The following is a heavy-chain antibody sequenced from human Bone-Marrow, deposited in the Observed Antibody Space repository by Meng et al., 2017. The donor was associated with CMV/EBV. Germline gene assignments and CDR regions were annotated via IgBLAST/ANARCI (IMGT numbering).Heavy chain of an antibody. J-gene: IGHJ6*02. V-gene: IGHV1-8*02. CDR3: ARWGSSSDGYYYYGMDV. Sequence: ASVKVSCKASGYTFTGYYMHWVRQAPGQGLEWMGWMNPNSGNTGYAQKFQGRVTMTRNTSISTAYMELSSLRSEDTAVYYCARWGSSSDGYYYYGMDVWGQGTTVTVSS. CDR2: MNPNSGNT. D-gene: IGHD6-6*01. CDR1: GYTFTGYY.